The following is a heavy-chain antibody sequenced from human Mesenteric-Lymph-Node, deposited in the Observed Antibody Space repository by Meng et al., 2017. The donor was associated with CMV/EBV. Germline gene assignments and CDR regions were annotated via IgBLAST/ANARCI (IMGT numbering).Heavy chain of an antibody. V-gene: IGHV3-21*01. CDR1: GFTFSDYR. Sequence: GGSLKISCAASGFTFSDYRMIWVRQAPGKGLEWVSSISSTTTYIYYADSLKDRFTISRDNAKNSLYLQMNSLRAEDTAVYYCARDGAYYDFWSGPRQWYFDLWGRGTLVTVSS. J-gene: IGHJ2*01. CDR3: ARDGAYYDFWSGPRQWYFDL. CDR2: ISSTTTYI. D-gene: IGHD3-3*01.